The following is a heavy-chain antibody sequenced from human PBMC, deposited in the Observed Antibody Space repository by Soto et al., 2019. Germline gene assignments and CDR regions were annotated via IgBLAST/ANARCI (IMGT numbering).Heavy chain of an antibody. CDR2: IYTSGST. CDR1: GGSISSSSYY. D-gene: IGHD6-6*01. Sequence: SETLSLTCTVSGGSISSSSYYWGWIRQPPGKGLEWIGRIYTSGSTNYNPSLKSRVTMSVDTSKNQFSLKLSSVTAADTAVYYCARGTEVSRIAARPQGYYGMDVWGQGTTVTVS. J-gene: IGHJ6*02. V-gene: IGHV4-39*07. CDR3: ARGTEVSRIAARPQGYYGMDV.